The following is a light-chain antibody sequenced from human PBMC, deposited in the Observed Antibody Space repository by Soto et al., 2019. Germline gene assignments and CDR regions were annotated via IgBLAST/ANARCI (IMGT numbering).Light chain of an antibody. J-gene: IGLJ1*01. Sequence: QSALTQPASVSGSPGQSITISCTGTSSDVGAYNYVSWYQQHPGKATKLMIYDVSNRPSGVSNRFSGSKSGNTASLTISGHQAEDEADYCCSSYTSNSTPYVFGTGTKLTVL. CDR3: SSYTSNSTPYV. CDR2: DVS. CDR1: SSDVGAYNY. V-gene: IGLV2-14*01.